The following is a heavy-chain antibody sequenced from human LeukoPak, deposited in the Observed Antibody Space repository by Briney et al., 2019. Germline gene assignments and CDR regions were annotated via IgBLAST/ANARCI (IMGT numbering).Heavy chain of an antibody. CDR2: IYYSGGT. CDR1: GGSLSSYY. J-gene: IGHJ4*02. D-gene: IGHD3-10*01. V-gene: IGHV4-39*07. CDR3: ARVITMVRGNPIYYFDY. Sequence: SETLSLTCTVSGGSLSSYYWGWIRHPPGKGLEWKGSIYYSGGTSSHPSLTSRVTISVERSKNQFSLKLSSVTAADTAVYYCARVITMVRGNPIYYFDYWGQGTLVTVSS.